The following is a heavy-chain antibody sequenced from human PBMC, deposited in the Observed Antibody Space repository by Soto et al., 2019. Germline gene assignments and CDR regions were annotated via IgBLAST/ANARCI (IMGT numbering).Heavy chain of an antibody. J-gene: IGHJ3*01. CDR3: AKVLVTASYSLDF. V-gene: IGHV3-23*01. D-gene: IGHD2-21*02. CDR2: ISDSDGST. CDR1: GFTFSSYA. Sequence: GGSLRLSCAASGFTFSSYAMSWVRQAPGKGLEWVSGISDSDGSTYYADSVKGRVTISRDNSKNTLYLQMNSLRAEDTALYYCAKVLVTASYSLDFWGQGTMVTV.